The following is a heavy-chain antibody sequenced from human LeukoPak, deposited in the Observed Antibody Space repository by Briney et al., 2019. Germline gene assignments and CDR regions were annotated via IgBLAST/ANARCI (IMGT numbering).Heavy chain of an antibody. V-gene: IGHV3-53*01. Sequence: GGSLRLSCAASGFTFSNYWMHWVRQAPGKGLEWVSVIYSGGSTYYADSVKGRFTISRDNSKNTLYLQMNSLRAEDTAVYYCARSKYSSSSGHDAFDIWGQGTMVTVSS. CDR1: GFTFSNYW. J-gene: IGHJ3*02. CDR3: ARSKYSSSSGHDAFDI. D-gene: IGHD6-6*01. CDR2: IYSGGST.